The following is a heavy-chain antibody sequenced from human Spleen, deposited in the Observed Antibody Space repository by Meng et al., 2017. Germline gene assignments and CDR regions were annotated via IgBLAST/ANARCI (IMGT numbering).Heavy chain of an antibody. V-gene: IGHV3-23*01. CDR2: ISGTGGTT. CDR1: GFSFNSYA. D-gene: IGHD4-17*01. Sequence: GESLKISCAASGFSFNSYAMAWVRQAPGKGLEWVSAISGTGGTTYYTDSVRGRFTISRDNSKNTLYLQMNSLRAEDTAVYYCAKDIRRGTVTYYYYGMDVWGQGTTVTVSS. J-gene: IGHJ6*02. CDR3: AKDIRRGTVTYYYYGMDV.